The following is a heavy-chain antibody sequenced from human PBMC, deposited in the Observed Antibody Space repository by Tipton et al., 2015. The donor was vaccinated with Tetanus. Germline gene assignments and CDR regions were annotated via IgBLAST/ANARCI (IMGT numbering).Heavy chain of an antibody. CDR1: GGSVRSGSYS. CDR3: ARDSPGIAVAAGAGAFDS. Sequence: TLSLTCTVSGGSVRSGSYSWNWIRQPPGKGLEWLAYVSYSGRTNSNYSLKSRITVSQDTSKNQFSLRLTPVAAADTAVYYCARDSPGIAVAAGAGAFDSWGQGTIFTVCS. V-gene: IGHV4-61*01. D-gene: IGHD6-19*01. J-gene: IGHJ3*02. CDR2: VSYSGRT.